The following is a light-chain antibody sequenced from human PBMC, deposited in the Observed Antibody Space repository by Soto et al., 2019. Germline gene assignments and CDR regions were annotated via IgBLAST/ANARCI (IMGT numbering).Light chain of an antibody. J-gene: IGKJ5*01. CDR1: QSVSSN. CDR3: QQYGNWPPIT. V-gene: IGKV3-15*01. Sequence: EIVMTQSPATLSVSPGERATLSCRASQSVSSNLAWYQHKPGQAPRLLIYGASTRATGIPARFSGSGSGTEFTLTISSLQSEDFTVYYCQQYGNWPPITFGQGTRLEIK. CDR2: GAS.